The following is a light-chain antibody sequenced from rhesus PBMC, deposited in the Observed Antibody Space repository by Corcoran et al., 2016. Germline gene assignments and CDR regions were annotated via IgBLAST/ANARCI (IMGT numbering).Light chain of an antibody. V-gene: IGKV1-36*02. CDR1: QGISDY. Sequence: DIQMTQSPSSLSASVGDRVTITCRASQGISDYLSWYQQKPGKPPKRLISAASSLESGVPSRFSGSGSGKEFTLTISSLQPEDFTTYYCLQSYVTPLTFGGGTKVELK. CDR3: LQSYVTPLT. CDR2: AAS. J-gene: IGKJ4*01.